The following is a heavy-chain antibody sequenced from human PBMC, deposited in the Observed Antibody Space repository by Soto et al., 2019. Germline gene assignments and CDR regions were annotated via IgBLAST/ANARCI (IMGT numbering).Heavy chain of an antibody. J-gene: IGHJ5*02. CDR3: ARGAPAGYYDILTGYYPIDP. CDR1: GFTFSSYA. D-gene: IGHD3-9*01. Sequence: TGGSLRLSCAASGFTFSSYAMHWVRQAPGKGLEWVAVISYDGSNKYYADSVKGRFTISRDNSKNTLYLQMNSLRAEDAAVYYCARGAPAGYYDILTGYYPIDPWGQGTLVTVSS. V-gene: IGHV3-30-3*01. CDR2: ISYDGSNK.